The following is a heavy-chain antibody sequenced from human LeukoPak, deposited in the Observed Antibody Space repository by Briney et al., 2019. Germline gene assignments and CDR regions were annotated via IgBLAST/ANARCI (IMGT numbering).Heavy chain of an antibody. V-gene: IGHV1-69*04. Sequence: SVKVSCKASGGTFSSYAISWVRQAPGQGLEWMGRIIPILGIANYAQKFECRVTITADKSTSTAYMELSSLRSEDTAVYYCARMRDSSGKYYFDYWGQGTLVTVSS. CDR3: ARMRDSSGKYYFDY. D-gene: IGHD3-22*01. CDR2: IIPILGIA. CDR1: GGTFSSYA. J-gene: IGHJ4*02.